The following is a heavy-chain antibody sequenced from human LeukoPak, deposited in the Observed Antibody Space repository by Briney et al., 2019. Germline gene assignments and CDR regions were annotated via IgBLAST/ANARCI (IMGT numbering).Heavy chain of an antibody. CDR3: ARDSKWEPPDAFDI. CDR2: IKQDGSEK. D-gene: IGHD1-26*01. CDR1: GFTFSSYW. J-gene: IGHJ3*02. Sequence: GGSLRLSCAVSGFTFSSYWMSWVRQAPGKGLEWVANIKQDGSEKYYVDSVKGRFTISRDNAKNSLYLQMNSLRAEDTAVYYCARDSKWEPPDAFDIWGQGTMVTVSS. V-gene: IGHV3-7*01.